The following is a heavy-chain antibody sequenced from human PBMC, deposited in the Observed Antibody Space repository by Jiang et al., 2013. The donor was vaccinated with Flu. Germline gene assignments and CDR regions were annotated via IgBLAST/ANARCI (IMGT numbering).Heavy chain of an antibody. CDR3: ATGFGFDSSGYSEYFDY. V-gene: IGHV1-46*01. Sequence: YYMHWVRQAPGQGLEWMGIINPSGGSTSYAQKFQGRVTMTRDTSTSTVYMELSSLRSEDTAVYYCATGFGFDSSGYSEYFDYWGQGTLVTVSS. CDR1: YY. CDR2: INPSGGST. D-gene: IGHD3-22*01. J-gene: IGHJ4*02.